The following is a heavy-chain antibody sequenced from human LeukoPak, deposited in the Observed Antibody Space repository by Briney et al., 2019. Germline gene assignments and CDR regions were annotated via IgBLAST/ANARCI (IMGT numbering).Heavy chain of an antibody. V-gene: IGHV4-34*01. D-gene: IGHD5-12*01. Sequence: PSETLSLTCAVYGGSFSGYYWSWIRQPPGMGLEWIGEINHSGSTNYNPSLKGRVTISVDTSKNQFSLKLSSVTAADTAVYYCARRRGGYVVRGHYYYMDVWGEGTTVTISS. CDR1: GGSFSGYY. CDR2: INHSGST. J-gene: IGHJ6*03. CDR3: ARRRGGYVVRGHYYYMDV.